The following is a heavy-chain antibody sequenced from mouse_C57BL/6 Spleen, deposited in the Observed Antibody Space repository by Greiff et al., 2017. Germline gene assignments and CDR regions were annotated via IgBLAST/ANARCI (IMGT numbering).Heavy chain of an antibody. CDR3: TRVGGTYYGSSPGAMDY. CDR1: GYTFTDYE. J-gene: IGHJ4*01. Sequence: QVQLQQSGAELVRPGASVTLSCKASGYTFTDYEMHWVKQTPVHGLEWIGAIDPETGGTAYNQKFKGKAILTADKSSSTAYMELRSLTSEDSAVYYCTRVGGTYYGSSPGAMDYWGQGTSVTVSS. CDR2: IDPETGGT. V-gene: IGHV1-15*01. D-gene: IGHD1-1*01.